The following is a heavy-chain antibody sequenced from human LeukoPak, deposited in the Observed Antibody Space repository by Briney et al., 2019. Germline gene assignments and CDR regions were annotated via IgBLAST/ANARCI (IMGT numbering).Heavy chain of an antibody. D-gene: IGHD3-16*01. CDR2: IYYSGST. CDR1: GGSISSGGYY. J-gene: IGHJ4*02. CDR3: ARVNYARDPYYFDY. V-gene: IGHV4-31*03. Sequence: SETLSLTCTVSGGSISSGGYYWSWIRQHPGKGLEWIGYIYYSGSTYYNPSLKSRVTISVDTSKNQFSLKLSSVTAADTAVYYCARVNYARDPYYFDYWGQGTLVTVSS.